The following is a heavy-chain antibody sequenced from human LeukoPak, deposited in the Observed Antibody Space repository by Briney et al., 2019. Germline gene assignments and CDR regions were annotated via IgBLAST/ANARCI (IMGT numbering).Heavy chain of an antibody. V-gene: IGHV3-7*03. D-gene: IGHD6-13*01. CDR1: GSTFSDYW. CDR2: INQIGSEK. CDR3: TRDGVAAGLYFDY. J-gene: IGHJ4*02. Sequence: GGSLRLSCAASGSTFSDYWMNWVRQAPGKGLEWVASINQIGSEKYYVDSVRGRFTISRDNAKNSLFLQINSLRAEDTAVYYCTRDGVAAGLYFDYWGQGTLVTVSS.